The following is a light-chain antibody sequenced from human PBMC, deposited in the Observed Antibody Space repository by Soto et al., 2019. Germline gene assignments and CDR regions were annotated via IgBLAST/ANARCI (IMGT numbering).Light chain of an antibody. CDR2: EVT. V-gene: IGLV2-14*01. J-gene: IGLJ3*02. CDR1: GNVGSFKY. CDR3: SSYSSTWV. Sequence: QSALTQPASVSGSPGQSITMSCTGIGNVGSFKYVSWYQHHPGKAPKLLIYEVTNRPSGVSNRFSGSKSANTASLTISGLQAEDEAHYYCSSYSSTWVFGGGTQLTVL.